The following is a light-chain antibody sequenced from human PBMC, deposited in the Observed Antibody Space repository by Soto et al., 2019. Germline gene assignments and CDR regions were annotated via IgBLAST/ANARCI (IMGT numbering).Light chain of an antibody. CDR3: GSYTSTSTLYV. V-gene: IGLV2-14*03. Sequence: QSALTQPASVSGSPGQSITISCTGTSSDVGGSNYVSWYQQHPGKAPKLMIYDVSNRPSGVSNRFSGSKSGNTASLTISGLQAGDEADYYCGSYTSTSTLYVFGTGTKLTVL. J-gene: IGLJ1*01. CDR2: DVS. CDR1: SSDVGGSNY.